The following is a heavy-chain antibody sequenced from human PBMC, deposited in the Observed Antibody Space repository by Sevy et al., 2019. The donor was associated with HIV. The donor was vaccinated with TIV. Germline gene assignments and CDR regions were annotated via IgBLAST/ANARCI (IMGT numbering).Heavy chain of an antibody. V-gene: IGHV4-59*13. CDR3: AKVTYYYDSRGYPSYYFDY. D-gene: IGHD3-22*01. Sequence: WETLSLTCTVSGGSITSYYWSWIRQPPGNALEWIGHIDNNGNTNYNPSLRSRVTISVDRSKNQVSLELSNVTAADTAAYYCAKVTYYYDSRGYPSYYFDYWGQGTLVTVSS. J-gene: IGHJ4*02. CDR2: IDNNGNT. CDR1: GGSITSYY.